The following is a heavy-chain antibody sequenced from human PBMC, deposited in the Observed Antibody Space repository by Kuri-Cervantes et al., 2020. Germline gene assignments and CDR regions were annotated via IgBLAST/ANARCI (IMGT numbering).Heavy chain of an antibody. Sequence: SETLSLTCTVSGGSISSGGYYWSWIRQPPGKGLEWIRYIYHSGSTYYNPSLKSRVTISVDRSKNQFSLKLSSVTAADTAVYYCARHGEWFDYWGQGTLVTVSS. V-gene: IGHV4-30-2*01. CDR2: IYHSGST. CDR1: GGSISSGGYY. CDR3: ARHGEWFDY. J-gene: IGHJ4*02. D-gene: IGHD3-10*01.